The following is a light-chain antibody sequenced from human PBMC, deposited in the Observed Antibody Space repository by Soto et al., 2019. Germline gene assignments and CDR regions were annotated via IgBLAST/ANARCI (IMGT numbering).Light chain of an antibody. V-gene: IGLV1-40*01. J-gene: IGLJ2*01. CDR3: QSYDSSLSGVV. CDR2: GNS. Sequence: QAVVTQPPSVSVAPGQRVTISCTGSSSNIGAGYDVHWYQQLPGTAPKLLIYGNSNRPSGVPDRFSGSKSGTSASLAITGRQAEDEADYYCQSYDSSLSGVVFVGGTKLTVL. CDR1: SSNIGAGYD.